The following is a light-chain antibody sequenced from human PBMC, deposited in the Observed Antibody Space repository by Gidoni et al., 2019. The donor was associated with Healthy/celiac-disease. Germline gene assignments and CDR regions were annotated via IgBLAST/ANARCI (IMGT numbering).Light chain of an antibody. CDR3: QQYGSSPPWT. CDR1: QSVSSSY. CDR2: GSS. Sequence: EMVLTQAPGTLSLSPGERATLYCRAIQSVSSSYIAWYQQKPGQAPRLLIYGSSSRSTGIPDRFSGRASGTDFTLTISRLEPEDFAVYYCQQYGSSPPWTFGQGTKVEIK. J-gene: IGKJ1*01. V-gene: IGKV3-20*01.